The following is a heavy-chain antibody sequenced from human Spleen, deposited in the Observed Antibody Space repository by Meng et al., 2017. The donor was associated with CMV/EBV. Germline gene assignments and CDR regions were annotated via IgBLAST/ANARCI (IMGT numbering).Heavy chain of an antibody. V-gene: IGHV3-23*01. D-gene: IGHD3-16*02. J-gene: IGHJ4*02. Sequence: GESLKISCGASGFTFVNCVMSWVRQAPGEGLEWVSANSGSGGRTYYADSVMGRFTISRDNSKNTLYLQVNSLRAEDTAVYFCAKGSVTDGYFDYWGQGTLVTVSS. CDR3: AKGSVTDGYFDY. CDR2: NSGSGGRT. CDR1: GFTFVNCV.